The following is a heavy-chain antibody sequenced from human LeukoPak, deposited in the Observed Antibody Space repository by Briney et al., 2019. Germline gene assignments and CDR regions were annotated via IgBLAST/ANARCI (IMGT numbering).Heavy chain of an antibody. J-gene: IGHJ6*03. Sequence: ASVKVSCKASGYTFTSYYMHWVRQAPGQGLEWMGIINPSGGSTSYAQKFQGRVTMTRDTSTSTVYMELSSLRSEDTAVYYCARQGVEQLVGNYYYYYMDVWGKGTTVTVSS. D-gene: IGHD6-6*01. V-gene: IGHV1-46*01. CDR3: ARQGVEQLVGNYYYYYMDV. CDR2: INPSGGST. CDR1: GYTFTSYY.